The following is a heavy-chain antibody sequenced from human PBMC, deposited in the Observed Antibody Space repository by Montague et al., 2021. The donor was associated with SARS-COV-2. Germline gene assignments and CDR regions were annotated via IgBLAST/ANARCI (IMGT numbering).Heavy chain of an antibody. CDR1: GGSTSSSSYY. CDR2: IYYSGST. V-gene: IGHV4-39*07. J-gene: IGHJ6*02. CDR3: ARVGRQQLVRLSGMDV. D-gene: IGHD6-13*01. Sequence: SETLSLTCTVSGGSTSSSSYYWGWIRQPPGKGLKWIGSIYYSGSTYYNPSLKSRVTISVDTSKNQFSLKLSSVTAADTAVYYCARVGRQQLVRLSGMDVWGQGTTVTVSS.